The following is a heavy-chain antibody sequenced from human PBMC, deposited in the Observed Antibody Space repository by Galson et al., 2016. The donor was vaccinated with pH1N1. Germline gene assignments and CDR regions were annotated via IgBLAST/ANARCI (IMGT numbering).Heavy chain of an antibody. J-gene: IGHJ5*01. V-gene: IGHV3-15*07. CDR3: TIDEEFSGLWDS. CDR1: GFTFSNVW. Sequence: SLRLSCAASGFTFSNVWMNWVRQAPGKGLEWVGRIKSRTDGGTTDYAAPVNARFTISRDDSKNTLYLQMNSLKTEDTGVYYCTIDEEFSGLWDSWGQGTLVTVSS. CDR2: IKSRTDGGTT. D-gene: IGHD5-12*01.